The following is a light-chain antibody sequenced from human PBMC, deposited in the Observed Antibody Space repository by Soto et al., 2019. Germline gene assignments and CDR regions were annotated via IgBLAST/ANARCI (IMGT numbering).Light chain of an antibody. J-gene: IGLJ2*01. CDR2: EDY. Sequence: QSVLTQPPSVSAAPGQRVTISCSGTTSNIGTNYVSWYQQFPGTAPKLLIHEDYKRPSGIPDRFSGSKSGTSATLGITGLQTGDDADYYCAAWDISLTGGVFGGGTKVTVL. CDR3: AAWDISLTGGV. CDR1: TSNIGTNY. V-gene: IGLV1-51*02.